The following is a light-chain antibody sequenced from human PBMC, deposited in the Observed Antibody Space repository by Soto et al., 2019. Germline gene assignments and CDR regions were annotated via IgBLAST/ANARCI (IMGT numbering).Light chain of an antibody. V-gene: IGKV1-39*01. CDR3: QQSYNAPIT. CDR2: VAS. Sequence: DIHITHSPSSLSSSVCYRLTITCLASQNIINYLNWYQQKPGKAPQLLIYVASRLESGVPSRFSGSGSGTDFTLTISSLQPEDFATYYCQQSYNAPITFGQGTRLEIK. CDR1: QNIINY. J-gene: IGKJ5*01.